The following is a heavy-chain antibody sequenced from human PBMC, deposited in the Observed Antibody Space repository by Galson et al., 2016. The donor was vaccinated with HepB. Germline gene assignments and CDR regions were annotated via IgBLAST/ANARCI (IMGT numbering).Heavy chain of an antibody. J-gene: IGHJ4*02. CDR3: GKSFFSGGSIVRFSDY. D-gene: IGHD3-16*02. CDR2: ISGNGVTT. Sequence: SLRLSCAASGFSFSSFAMSWVRQAPGQGLEWVSAISGNGVTTYYADSVRGRFTISRDNSRDTVYLQMNVLSAGDTAVYYCGKSFFSGGSIVRFSDYWGQGALVTGS. V-gene: IGHV3-23*01. CDR1: GFSFSSFA.